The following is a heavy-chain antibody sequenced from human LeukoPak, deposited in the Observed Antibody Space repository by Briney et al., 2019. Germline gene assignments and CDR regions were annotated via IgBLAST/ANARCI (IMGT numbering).Heavy chain of an antibody. CDR2: IKSDGSSP. CDR3: ARDRGYGFDY. CDR1: GFTFSSYW. V-gene: IGHV3-74*01. D-gene: IGHD5-18*01. Sequence: PGGSLRLSCAASGFTFSSYWMHWVRQVPGKGLVWVSHIKSDGSSPSYADSVKGRFTISRDNAKNTLYLQMNSLRAEDTAVYYCARDRGYGFDYWGQGTLVTVSS. J-gene: IGHJ4*02.